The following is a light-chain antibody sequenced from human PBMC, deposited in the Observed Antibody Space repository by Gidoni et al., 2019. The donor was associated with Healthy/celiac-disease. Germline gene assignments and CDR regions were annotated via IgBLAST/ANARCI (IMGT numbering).Light chain of an antibody. V-gene: IGKV3-20*01. J-gene: IGKJ1*01. CDR3: QQYGRF. CDR2: GAS. CDR1: QSVGISY. Sequence: EIVLTQSPGTLSLSPGKRATLSCRASQSVGISYLAWYQQKPGQAPRLLIYGASSRATGIPDRFSGSGSGTDFTITISRLEPEDFAVYYCQQYGRFFGQGTKVEIK.